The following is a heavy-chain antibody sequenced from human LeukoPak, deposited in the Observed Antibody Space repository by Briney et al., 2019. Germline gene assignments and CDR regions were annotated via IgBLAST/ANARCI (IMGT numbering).Heavy chain of an antibody. D-gene: IGHD3-3*01. Sequence: GGSLRLSCAAPGFTFSNYGMHWVRQAPGTGLEWLSYISTSSSYIYYADSVKGRFTVSRDNAMNSLFLQMNSLIAEDTAVYYCARVGIRFLEQYYFDYWGQGTLVTVSS. J-gene: IGHJ4*02. V-gene: IGHV3-21*01. CDR3: ARVGIRFLEQYYFDY. CDR2: ISTSSSYI. CDR1: GFTFSNYG.